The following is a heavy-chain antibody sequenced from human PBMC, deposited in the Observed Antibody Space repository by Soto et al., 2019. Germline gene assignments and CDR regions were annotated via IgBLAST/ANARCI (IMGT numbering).Heavy chain of an antibody. CDR2: IYYSGST. V-gene: IGHV4-59*12. CDR3: ARDGCISTGIDV. D-gene: IGHD2-2*01. CDR1: GGSISSNY. Sequence: ETLSLTCTVSGGSISSNYWSWIRQPPGKGLEWIGYIYYSGSTNYNPSLKSRVSISVDTSKTQFSLKLSSVTAADTAVYYCARDGCISTGIDVWGQGTKVIVFS. J-gene: IGHJ6*02.